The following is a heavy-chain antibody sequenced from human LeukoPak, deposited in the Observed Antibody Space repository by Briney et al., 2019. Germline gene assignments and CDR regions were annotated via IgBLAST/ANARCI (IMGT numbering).Heavy chain of an antibody. CDR1: GFTFSSYA. D-gene: IGHD3-22*01. V-gene: IGHV3-23*01. CDR2: ISGSGGST. J-gene: IGHJ4*02. CDR3: AKVYWYYDSSGYYYFDY. Sequence: GGSLRLSCAASGFTFSSYAMSWVRQAPGKGLEWVSAISGSGGSTYYADSVKGRFTISRDNSKNTLYLQMNSLRAEDTAVYYCAKVYWYYDSSGYYYFDYWGQGTLVTVSS.